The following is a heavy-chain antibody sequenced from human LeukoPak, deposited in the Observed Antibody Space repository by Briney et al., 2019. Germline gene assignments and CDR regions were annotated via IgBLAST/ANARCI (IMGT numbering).Heavy chain of an antibody. J-gene: IGHJ3*02. CDR3: AKSNGYGLVDI. Sequence: SETLSLTCSVSGGSINSYYWSWIRQPPGKRLEWIAYFYNSGSTNYNPSLKSRVTISLDTSKNQFSLKLNSVTAADTAVYYCAKSNGYGLVDIWGQGTMVTVSS. CDR1: GGSINSYY. CDR2: FYNSGST. D-gene: IGHD3-10*01. V-gene: IGHV4-59*12.